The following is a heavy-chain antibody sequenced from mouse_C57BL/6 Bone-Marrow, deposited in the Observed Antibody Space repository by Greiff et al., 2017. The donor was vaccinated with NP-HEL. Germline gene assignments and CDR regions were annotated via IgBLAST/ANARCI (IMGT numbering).Heavy chain of an antibody. Sequence: EVQLMESGEGLVKPGGSLKLSCAASGFTFSSYAMSWVRQTPEKRLEWVAYISSGGDYIYYADTVKGRFTITRDNARNTLYLQMSSLKSEDTAMYYCTREDGYSYFDYWGQGTTLTVSS. D-gene: IGHD2-3*01. CDR2: ISSGGDYI. V-gene: IGHV5-9-1*02. CDR1: GFTFSSYA. CDR3: TREDGYSYFDY. J-gene: IGHJ2*01.